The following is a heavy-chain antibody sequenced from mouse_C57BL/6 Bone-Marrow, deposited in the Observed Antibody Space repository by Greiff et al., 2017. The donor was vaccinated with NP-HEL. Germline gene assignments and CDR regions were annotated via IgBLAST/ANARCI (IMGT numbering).Heavy chain of an antibody. CDR3: ARSGYGNYYY. CDR1: GYTFTSYW. Sequence: QVQLQQSGAELVRPGSSVKLSCKASGYTFTSYWMDWVKQRPGQGLEWIGNIYPSDSETHYNQKFKDKATLTVDKSSSTAYMQLSSLTSEDSAVYYCARSGYGNYYYWGQGTTLTVSS. D-gene: IGHD2-1*01. J-gene: IGHJ2*01. CDR2: IYPSDSET. V-gene: IGHV1-61*01.